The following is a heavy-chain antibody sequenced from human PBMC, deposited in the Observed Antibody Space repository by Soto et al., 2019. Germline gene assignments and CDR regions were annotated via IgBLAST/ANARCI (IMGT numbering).Heavy chain of an antibody. CDR1: GYTFTHYD. D-gene: IGHD3-16*01. V-gene: IGHV1-8*01. J-gene: IGHJ4*02. Sequence: QVQLVQSGADMKKPGASVKVSCKASGYTFTHYDINWVRQATGQGLEWMGWMNPNTGNTGFAQKFQDRVTMTRNTAISTAYMELSSLRSEATALYFCARGGLGTPFDFWGQGTPVTVSS. CDR2: MNPNTGNT. CDR3: ARGGLGTPFDF.